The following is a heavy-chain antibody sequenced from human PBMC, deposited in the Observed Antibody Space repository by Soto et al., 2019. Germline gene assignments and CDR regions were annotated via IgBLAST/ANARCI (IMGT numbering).Heavy chain of an antibody. CDR3: AQEWGYGPYMDV. CDR1: GFTFSSYA. V-gene: IGHV3-23*01. CDR2: ISGSGGST. D-gene: IGHD5-18*01. J-gene: IGHJ6*02. Sequence: GGSLILSCAASGFTFSSYAMSWVLQAPGKGLEWVSAISGSGGSTYYADSVKGRFTISRDNSKNTLYLQMNSLRAEDTAVYYCAQEWGYGPYMDVWGQGTTVTVSS.